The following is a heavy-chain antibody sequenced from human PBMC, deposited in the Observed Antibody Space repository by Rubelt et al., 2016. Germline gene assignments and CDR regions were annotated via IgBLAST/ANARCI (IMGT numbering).Heavy chain of an antibody. CDR3: ARVSGYDPFYYYGMDV. Sequence: WVRQAPGQGLEWMGWISAYNGNTNYAQKLQGRVTMTTDTSTSTAYMELRSLRSDDTAVYYCARVSGYDPFYYYGMDVWGQGTPVTVSS. V-gene: IGHV1-18*01. CDR2: ISAYNGNT. D-gene: IGHD5-12*01. J-gene: IGHJ6*02.